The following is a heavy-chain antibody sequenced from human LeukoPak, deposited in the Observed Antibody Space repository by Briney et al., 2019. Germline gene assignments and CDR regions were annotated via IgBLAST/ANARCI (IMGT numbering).Heavy chain of an antibody. CDR2: ISGSGGST. J-gene: IGHJ4*02. CDR3: AKGHIDSAGYYYFDY. CDR1: GFTFSSYA. D-gene: IGHD3-22*01. V-gene: IGHV3-23*01. Sequence: PGGSLRLSCAASGFTFSSYAMNWVRQAPGKGLEWVSAISGSGGSTSYEDSVKGRFTISRDNSRSTLYLQMNSLRAEDTAVYYCAKGHIDSAGYYYFDYWGQGTLVTVSS.